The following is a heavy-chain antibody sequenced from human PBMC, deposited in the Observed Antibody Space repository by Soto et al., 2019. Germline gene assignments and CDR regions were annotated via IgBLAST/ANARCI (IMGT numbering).Heavy chain of an antibody. CDR1: GFTFSSYS. CDR2: ISSSSSYI. CDR3: ARDQNVVVPAADLDLYYYYYGMDV. D-gene: IGHD2-2*01. Sequence: EVQLVESGGGLVKPGGSLRLSCAASGFTFSSYSMNWVRQAPGKGLEWVSSISSSSSYIYYADSVKGRFTISRDNDKNSLYLQMNSLRAEDTAVYYCARDQNVVVPAADLDLYYYYYGMDVWGQGTTVTVSS. V-gene: IGHV3-21*01. J-gene: IGHJ6*02.